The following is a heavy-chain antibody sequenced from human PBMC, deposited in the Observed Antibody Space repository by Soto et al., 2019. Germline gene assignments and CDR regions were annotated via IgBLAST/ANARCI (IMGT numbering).Heavy chain of an antibody. CDR3: AKSLLLTGPYCYCDL. J-gene: IGHJ2*01. V-gene: IGHV3-23*01. CDR2: ISGSGGST. D-gene: IGHD3-9*01. CDR1: GFTFSSYA. Sequence: EVQLLESGGGLVQPGGSLRLSCAASGFTFSSYAMSWVRQAPGKGLEWVSAISGSGGSTYYADSVNGRFTISRDNSKNTLYLRINRLRAEDTAVYYSAKSLLLTGPYCYCDLWGRGTLVTVSS.